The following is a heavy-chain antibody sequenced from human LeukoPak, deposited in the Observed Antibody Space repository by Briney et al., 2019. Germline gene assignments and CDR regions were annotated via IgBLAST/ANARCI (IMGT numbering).Heavy chain of an antibody. CDR1: GYTFTSYD. V-gene: IGHV1-8*01. J-gene: IGHJ6*03. Sequence: ASVKVSCKASGYTFTSYDINWVRQATGQGLEWMGWMNPNSGNTGYAQKFQGRVTMTRNTSISTAYMELSSLRSEDTAVYYCARGLPIAAAGIWVRSYYYMDVWGKGTTVTISS. CDR3: ARGLPIAAAGIWVRSYYYMDV. D-gene: IGHD6-13*01. CDR2: MNPNSGNT.